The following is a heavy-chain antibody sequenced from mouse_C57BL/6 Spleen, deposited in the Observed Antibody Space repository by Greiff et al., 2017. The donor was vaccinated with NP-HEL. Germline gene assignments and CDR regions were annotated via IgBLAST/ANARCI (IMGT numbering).Heavy chain of an antibody. J-gene: IGHJ4*01. D-gene: IGHD3-2*02. CDR1: GYTFTDYN. Sequence: EVQLQQSGPELVKPGASVKIPCKASGYTFTDYNMDWVKQSHGQSLEWIGDINPNNGVTIYNQKFKGKATLTVDKSSSTAYMELRSLTSEDTADYYCARPAQRDYAMDYWGKGTSVTVS. CDR3: ARPAQRDYAMDY. V-gene: IGHV1-18*01. CDR2: INPNNGVT.